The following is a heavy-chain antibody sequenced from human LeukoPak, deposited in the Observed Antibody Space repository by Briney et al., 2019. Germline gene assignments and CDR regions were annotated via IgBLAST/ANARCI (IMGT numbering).Heavy chain of an antibody. D-gene: IGHD3-10*01. V-gene: IGHV1-18*01. J-gene: IGHJ6*02. CDR3: ARAIMVRGDFYGVDV. CDR1: GYTFTTFG. CDR2: INTYSGSK. Sequence: ASVTVSCKASGYTFTTFGISWVRQAPGQGLEWMGWINTYSGSKNYAQSFQGRVIVSTDTSTTTAYMDLRSLRSDDTAVYYCARAIMVRGDFYGVDVWGQGTTVTVSS.